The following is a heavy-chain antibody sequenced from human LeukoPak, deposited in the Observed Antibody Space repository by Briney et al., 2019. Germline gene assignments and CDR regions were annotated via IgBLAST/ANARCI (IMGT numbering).Heavy chain of an antibody. CDR1: GFTFSSYS. J-gene: IGHJ4*02. V-gene: IGHV3-21*01. CDR2: ISSSSSYI. Sequence: PGGSLRLSCAASGFTFSSYSMNWVRQAPGKGLEWVSSISSSSSYIYYADSVKGRFTISRDNAKNSLYLQMNSLRAEDTAVYYCARGRGYSYGTGEAFDHWGQGTLVTVSS. CDR3: ARGRGYSYGTGEAFDH. D-gene: IGHD5-18*01.